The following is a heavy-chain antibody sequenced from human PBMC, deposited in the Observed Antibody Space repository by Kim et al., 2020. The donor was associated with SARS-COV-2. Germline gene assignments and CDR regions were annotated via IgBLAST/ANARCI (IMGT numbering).Heavy chain of an antibody. J-gene: IGHJ4*02. CDR3: ARETADSSSWSNFDY. Sequence: KFQGRVKITAEHSTSTAYMGLSSLRSEDTAVYYCARETADSSSWSNFDYWGQGTLVTVSS. V-gene: IGHV1-69*01. D-gene: IGHD6-13*01.